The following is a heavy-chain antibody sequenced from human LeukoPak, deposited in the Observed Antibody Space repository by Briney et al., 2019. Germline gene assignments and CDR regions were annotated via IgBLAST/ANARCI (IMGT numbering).Heavy chain of an antibody. D-gene: IGHD6-13*01. CDR2: IKSGGST. CDR1: GGSISSGY. Sequence: SETLSLTCTVSGGSISSGYWSWIRQPAGRRLEWIGRIKSGGSTNYNPSLKSRVTMSVETSKNQFSLTLDSVTAADTAVYYCAGDTGQQPYPDYWGQGALVTVSS. CDR3: AGDTGQQPYPDY. J-gene: IGHJ4*02. V-gene: IGHV4-4*07.